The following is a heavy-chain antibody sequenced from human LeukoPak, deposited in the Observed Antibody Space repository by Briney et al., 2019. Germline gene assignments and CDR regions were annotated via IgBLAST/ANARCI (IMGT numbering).Heavy chain of an antibody. CDR1: GFTFDDYA. J-gene: IGHJ4*02. D-gene: IGHD6-13*01. CDR2: ISWNSGSI. V-gene: IGHV3-9*01. CDR3: AKDISSISWYYFDY. Sequence: GGSLRLSCAASGFTFDDYAMRWVRQAPGKGLEWVSGISWNSGSIVYADSVKGRFTISRDNAKNSLYLQMNSLRAEDTALYYCAKDISSISWYYFDYWGQGTLVTVSS.